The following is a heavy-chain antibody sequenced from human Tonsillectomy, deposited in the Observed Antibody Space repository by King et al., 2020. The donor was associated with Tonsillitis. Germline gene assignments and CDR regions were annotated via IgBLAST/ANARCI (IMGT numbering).Heavy chain of an antibody. J-gene: IGHJ4*02. D-gene: IGHD3-16*01. CDR3: ATGRFLDY. CDR2: IKSKPDGETI. V-gene: IGHV3-15*01. Sequence: VQLVESGGGLVKPGGSLRLSCAGSGFTFSNAWMNWVRQAPGKGLEWVGRIKSKPDGETIDYAAPVKGRFIVSRDDSSNMAYLQMNSLRTDDTALYYCATGRFLDYWGQGTLVTVSS. CDR1: GFTFSNAW.